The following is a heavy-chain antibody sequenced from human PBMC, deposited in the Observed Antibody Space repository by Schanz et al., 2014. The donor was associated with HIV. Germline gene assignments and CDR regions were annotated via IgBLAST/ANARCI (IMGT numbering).Heavy chain of an antibody. J-gene: IGHJ4*02. CDR3: ATEPSDGMFGEH. CDR1: GFTFSSYW. V-gene: IGHV3-74*01. Sequence: EVQVVESGGGLVQPGGSLRLSCAGSGFTFSSYWMHWVRQAPGKGLVWVSRINGHGGSPTYADSVEGRFTISRDNGKKMVYLQMNSLRDEDTAVYYCATEPSDGMFGEHWGQGTLVAVSS. D-gene: IGHD3-10*02. CDR2: INGHGGSP.